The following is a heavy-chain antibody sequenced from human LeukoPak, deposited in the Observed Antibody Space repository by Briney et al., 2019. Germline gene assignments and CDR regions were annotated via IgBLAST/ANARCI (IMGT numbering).Heavy chain of an antibody. Sequence: GGSLRLSCAASGFTFSSYAMSWVRQAPGKGLEWISVISGSGGTTYYADSVKGRFTISRDNAKNSLYLQMNSLRAEDTAVYYCARGAYCSGGSCYFDYWGQGTLVTVSS. D-gene: IGHD2-15*01. CDR1: GFTFSSYA. CDR2: ISGSGGTT. J-gene: IGHJ4*02. CDR3: ARGAYCSGGSCYFDY. V-gene: IGHV3-23*01.